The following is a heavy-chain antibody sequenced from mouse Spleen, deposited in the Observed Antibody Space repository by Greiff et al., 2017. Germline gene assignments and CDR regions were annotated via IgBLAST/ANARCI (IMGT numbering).Heavy chain of an antibody. CDR1: GFSLTSYG. CDR3: ARPYDYDVAWFAY. CDR2: IWSDGST. J-gene: IGHJ3*01. Sequence: QVQLQQSGPGLVAPSQSLSITCTVSGFSLTSYGVHWVRQPPGKGLEWLVVIWSDGSTTYNSALKSRLSISKDNSKSQVFLKMNSLQTDDTAMYYCARPYDYDVAWFAYWGQGTLVTVSA. D-gene: IGHD2-4*01. V-gene: IGHV2-6*03.